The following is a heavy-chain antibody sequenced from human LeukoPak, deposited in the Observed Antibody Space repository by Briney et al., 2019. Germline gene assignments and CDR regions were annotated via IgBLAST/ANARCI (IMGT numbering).Heavy chain of an antibody. D-gene: IGHD1-26*01. CDR1: GASISGSGYY. V-gene: IGHV4-39*01. CDR3: AKSGGYGLIDY. CDR2: IYYSGST. Sequence: SETLSLTCTVSGASISGSGYYWGWIRQPPGKGLEWIGNIYYSGSTYYNASLQSRVTISIDTSKNQFSLRLNSVTAADTAMYYCAKSGGYGLIDYWGQGTLVTVSS. J-gene: IGHJ4*02.